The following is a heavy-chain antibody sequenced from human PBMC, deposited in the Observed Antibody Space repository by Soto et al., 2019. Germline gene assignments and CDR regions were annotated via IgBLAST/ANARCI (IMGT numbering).Heavy chain of an antibody. D-gene: IGHD1-1*01. V-gene: IGHV3-23*01. J-gene: IGHJ4*02. Sequence: GGSLRLSCAASGFTFSSYAMSWVRQAPGKGLEWVSSISGSGGGTYYADSVKGRFTFSRDNSKNTLYLQMNSLRAEDTAVYYCAKFGMATTKRSPPYYIDYWGQGALVTSPQ. CDR1: GFTFSSYA. CDR3: AKFGMATTKRSPPYYIDY. CDR2: ISGSGGGT.